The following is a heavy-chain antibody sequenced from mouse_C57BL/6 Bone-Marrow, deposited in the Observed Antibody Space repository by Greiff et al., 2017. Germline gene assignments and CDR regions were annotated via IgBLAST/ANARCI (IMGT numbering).Heavy chain of an antibody. CDR3: ATSLLFDY. CDR2: IYPGSGNT. CDR1: GYTFTDYY. J-gene: IGHJ2*01. V-gene: IGHV1-76*01. Sequence: VKLMESGAELVRPGASVKLSCKASGYTFTDYYINWVKQRPGQGLEWIARIYPGSGNTYYNEKFKGKATLTAEKSSSTAYMQLSSLTSEDSAVYFCATSLLFDYWGQGTTLTVSS. D-gene: IGHD2-1*01.